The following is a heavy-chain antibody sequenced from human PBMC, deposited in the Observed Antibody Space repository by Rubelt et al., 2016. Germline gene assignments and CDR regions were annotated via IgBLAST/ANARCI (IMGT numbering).Heavy chain of an antibody. D-gene: IGHD3-22*01. Sequence: QLQLQESGPGLVKPSGTLSLTCTVSGGSISSSSYYWGWIRQPPGKGLEWIGSIYYSGSTYYNPPLKSRVTISVDTSKNHFSLKRSSVTAADTAVYYCASGYDSSGYYYPDRKENWFDPWGQGTLVTVSS. CDR3: ASGYDSSGYYYPDRKENWFDP. V-gene: IGHV4-39*01. CDR2: IYYSGST. J-gene: IGHJ5*02. CDR1: GGSISSSSYY.